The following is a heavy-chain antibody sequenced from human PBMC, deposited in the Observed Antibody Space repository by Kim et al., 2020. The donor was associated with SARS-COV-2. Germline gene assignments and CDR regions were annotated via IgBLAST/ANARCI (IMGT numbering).Heavy chain of an antibody. Sequence: ASVKVSCRASGYTFTGYYMHWVRQAPGQGLEWMGWINPNSGGTNYAQKFQGRVTMTRDTSISTAYMELSRLRSDDTALYYCARVTLTGYYYYGMDVWGQGTTVTVSS. CDR2: INPNSGGT. J-gene: IGHJ6*02. D-gene: IGHD3-9*01. CDR3: ARVTLTGYYYYGMDV. CDR1: GYTFTGYY. V-gene: IGHV1-2*02.